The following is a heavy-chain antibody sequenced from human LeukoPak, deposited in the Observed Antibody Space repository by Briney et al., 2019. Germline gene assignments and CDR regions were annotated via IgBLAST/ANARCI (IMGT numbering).Heavy chain of an antibody. J-gene: IGHJ2*01. V-gene: IGHV4-39*07. CDR2: IYTSGNT. D-gene: IGHD6-13*01. CDR1: GGSISSSSYY. Sequence: PSETLSLTCTVSGGSISSSSYYWGWIRQPPGKGLEWIGRIYTSGNTDYNPSLKSGVSMSVDTSKNQFSLQLSSVTAADTAVYYCARGYCDSSSCFWYFDLWGPGTLVTVSS. CDR3: ARGYCDSSSCFWYFDL.